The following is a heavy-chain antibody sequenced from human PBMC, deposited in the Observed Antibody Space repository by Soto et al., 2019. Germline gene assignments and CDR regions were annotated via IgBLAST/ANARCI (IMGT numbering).Heavy chain of an antibody. Sequence: PSETLSLTCTVSGCSMSGSYWSWIRQCPGKGLEWIAFIYYTGSPEYNPSLNSRVTISVDTSKNQFSLKLSAVTAADTAVYYCARGGWYLDYWGQGTLVTVSS. CDR1: GCSMSGSY. V-gene: IGHV4-59*01. D-gene: IGHD6-19*01. CDR3: ARGGWYLDY. J-gene: IGHJ4*02. CDR2: IYYTGSP.